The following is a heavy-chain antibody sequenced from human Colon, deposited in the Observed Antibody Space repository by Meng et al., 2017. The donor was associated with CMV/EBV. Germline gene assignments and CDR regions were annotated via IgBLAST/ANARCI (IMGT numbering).Heavy chain of an antibody. D-gene: IGHD3-9*01. V-gene: IGHV3-30*02. CDR1: GFTFSRNG. CDR3: AKDGTDRDSGYSIDH. J-gene: IGHJ4*02. Sequence: GGSLRLSCEASGFTFSRNGMHWVRPAPGKGLEWVALIWYDGTDKFYSDSVKGRFNVSRDNSKNMMYLQMNSLRVEDTAVYYCAKDGTDRDSGYSIDHWGQGTMVTVSS. CDR2: IWYDGTDK.